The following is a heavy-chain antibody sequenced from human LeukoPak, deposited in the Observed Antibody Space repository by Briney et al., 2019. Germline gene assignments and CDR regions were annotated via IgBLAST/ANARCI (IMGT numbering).Heavy chain of an antibody. V-gene: IGHV3-30-3*01. Sequence: PGGSLRLSCAASGFTSSSYTMHWVRQAPGKGLEWVAVISYDGSNKYYADSVKGRFTISRDNSKNTLYLQMNSLRAEDTAVYYCASPRQSYGSGSYAIDYWGQGTLVTVSS. D-gene: IGHD3-10*01. J-gene: IGHJ4*02. CDR1: GFTSSSYT. CDR2: ISYDGSNK. CDR3: ASPRQSYGSGSYAIDY.